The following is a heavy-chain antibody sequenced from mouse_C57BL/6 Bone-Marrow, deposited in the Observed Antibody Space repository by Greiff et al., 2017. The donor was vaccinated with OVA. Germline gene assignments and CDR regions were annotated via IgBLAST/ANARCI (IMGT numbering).Heavy chain of an antibody. V-gene: IGHV14-1*01. CDR3: TTWGFYYAMDY. CDR1: GFNIKDYY. Sequence: VQLQQSGAELVRPGASVKLSCTASGFNIKDYYMHWVKQRPEQGLEWIGRIDPEDGDTEYAPKFQRKPTMTADTSSNTAYLQLSSLTSEDTAVYYCTTWGFYYAMDYWGKGTSVTVYS. J-gene: IGHJ4*01. CDR2: IDPEDGDT.